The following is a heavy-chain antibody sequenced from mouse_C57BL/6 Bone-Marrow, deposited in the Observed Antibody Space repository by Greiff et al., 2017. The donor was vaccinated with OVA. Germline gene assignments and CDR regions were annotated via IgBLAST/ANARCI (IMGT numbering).Heavy chain of an antibody. J-gene: IGHJ4*01. CDR2: IDPSGGGT. CDR3: ARWGWDSYAMDY. V-gene: IGHV1-72*01. CDR1: GYTFTSYW. Sequence: QVQLKQPGAELVKPGASVKLSCKASGYTFTSYWMHWVKQRPGRGLEWIGRIDPSGGGTKYNEKFKSKATLTVDKTYSTAYMQLSSLAAEDAAVYYCARWGWDSYAMDYWGQGTSVTVSS. D-gene: IGHD3-3*01.